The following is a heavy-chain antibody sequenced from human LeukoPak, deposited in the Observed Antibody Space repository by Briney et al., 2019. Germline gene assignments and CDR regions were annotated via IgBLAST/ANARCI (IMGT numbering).Heavy chain of an antibody. D-gene: IGHD6-19*01. CDR3: AKDSSGSTGGFDY. Sequence: GESLKISCKGSGYIFTNYCIVWVRQMPGKGLEWMGIIYPGDSETRYSPSFQGQVTISADKSISTAYLQWSSLKASDTATYYCAKDSSGSTGGFDYWGQGTLVTVSS. J-gene: IGHJ4*02. CDR1: GYIFTNYC. CDR2: IYPGDSET. V-gene: IGHV5-51*01.